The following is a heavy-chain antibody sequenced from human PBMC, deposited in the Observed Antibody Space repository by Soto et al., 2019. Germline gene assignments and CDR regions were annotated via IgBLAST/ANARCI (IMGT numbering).Heavy chain of an antibody. Sequence: PGGSLRLSCAASGFTFSSYAMSWVRQAPGKGLEWVSAISGIGGSTYYADSVKGRFTISRDNAKYTLYLQMNSLRDEDTAVSYCAKDWLESITMVRGGSYYYYGMDVWGQGTTVTVSS. D-gene: IGHD3-10*01. V-gene: IGHV3-23*01. CDR2: ISGIGGST. CDR3: AKDWLESITMVRGGSYYYYGMDV. CDR1: GFTFSSYA. J-gene: IGHJ6*02.